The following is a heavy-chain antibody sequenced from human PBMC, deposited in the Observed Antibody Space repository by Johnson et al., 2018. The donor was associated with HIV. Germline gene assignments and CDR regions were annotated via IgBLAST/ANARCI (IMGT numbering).Heavy chain of an antibody. CDR2: ISYDGSNK. CDR3: ARPVAVRNAGNDAFDI. J-gene: IGHJ3*02. D-gene: IGHD6-19*01. Sequence: QVQLVESGGGVVQPGRSLRLSCAASGFTFSSYAMHWVRQAPGKGLEWVAVISYDGSNKYYADSVKGRFTISRDNSKNTLYLQMNSMRAEDTAVYYCARPVAVRNAGNDAFDIWGQGTMVTVSS. CDR1: GFTFSSYA. V-gene: IGHV3-30*04.